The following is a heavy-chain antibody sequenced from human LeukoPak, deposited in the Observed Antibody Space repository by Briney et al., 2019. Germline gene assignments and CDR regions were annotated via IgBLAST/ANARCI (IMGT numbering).Heavy chain of an antibody. V-gene: IGHV4-39*01. D-gene: IGHD6-6*01. CDR3: ARVASSSAGGVDY. J-gene: IGHJ4*02. CDR2: IYYLGTT. CDR1: GASTRSNNYY. Sequence: PSETLSPACTVSGASTRSNNYYWAWIRQPPGKGLEWIGSIYYLGTTYDNPSLKSRVTISIDTSKNQFSLKLRSVTASDTAVYYCARVASSSAGGVDYWGQGTLVAVSS.